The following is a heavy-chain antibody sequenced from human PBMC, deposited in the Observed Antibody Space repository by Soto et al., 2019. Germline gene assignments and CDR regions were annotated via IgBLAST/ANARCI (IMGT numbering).Heavy chain of an antibody. J-gene: IGHJ3*02. Sequence: QVQLVESGGGVVQPGRSLRLSCAASGFTFNNYDMHWVRQSPGKGLEWVAVTSYDGRNKYYADSVKSRFTISRDTSKNTLFLQMNSLRAEDTAVYYCAKGLSMIVAESFDIWGQGTLVTVSS. D-gene: IGHD3-22*01. V-gene: IGHV3-30*18. CDR2: TSYDGRNK. CDR1: GFTFNNYD. CDR3: AKGLSMIVAESFDI.